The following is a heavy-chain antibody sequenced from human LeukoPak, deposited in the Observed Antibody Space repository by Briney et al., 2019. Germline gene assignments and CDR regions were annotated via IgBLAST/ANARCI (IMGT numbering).Heavy chain of an antibody. Sequence: GGSLRLSCAASGFTFSGYSMNWVRQAPGKGLEWVSSISSSSSYIYYADSVKGRFTISRDNAKNSLYLQMNSLRAEDTAVYYCATGRDCGGGSGYGVYGGRGPLVTVSS. CDR1: GFTFSGYS. CDR3: ATGRDCGGGSGYGVY. J-gene: IGHJ4*02. D-gene: IGHD2-15*01. V-gene: IGHV3-21*01. CDR2: ISSSSSYI.